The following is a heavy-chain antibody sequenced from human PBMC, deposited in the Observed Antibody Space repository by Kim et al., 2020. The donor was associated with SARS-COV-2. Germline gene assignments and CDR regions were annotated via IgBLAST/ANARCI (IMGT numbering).Heavy chain of an antibody. V-gene: IGHV3-53*01. CDR1: GFTVSSNY. J-gene: IGHJ4*02. CDR3: ARVRPRTYYGSGSYYKVY. CDR2: IYSGGIT. D-gene: IGHD3-10*01. Sequence: GGSLRLSCAASGFTVSSNYMSWVRQAPGKGLEWVSVIYSGGITYYADSVKGRFTISRDNSKNTLYLQMNSLRAEDTAVYYCARVRPRTYYGSGSYYKVYWGQGTLVTVSS.